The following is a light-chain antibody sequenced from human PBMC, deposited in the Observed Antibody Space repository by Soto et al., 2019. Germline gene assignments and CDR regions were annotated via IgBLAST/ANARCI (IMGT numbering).Light chain of an antibody. Sequence: ETVLTQSPGTLSSSPGERATLSCRASQSVTSSHIAWYQQKPGQAPRLLIYGASRRATGISDRFSGSGSGTDFTLTISRLEPEDFAVYYCQQYGSSPLTFGGGTKVEIK. CDR1: QSVTSSH. V-gene: IGKV3-20*01. CDR3: QQYGSSPLT. CDR2: GAS. J-gene: IGKJ4*01.